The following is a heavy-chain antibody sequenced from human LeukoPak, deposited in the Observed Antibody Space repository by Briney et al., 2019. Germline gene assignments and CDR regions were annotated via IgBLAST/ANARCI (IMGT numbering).Heavy chain of an antibody. D-gene: IGHD2-2*02. CDR2: ISAYNGNT. V-gene: IGHV1-18*01. CDR1: GYTFTSYG. J-gene: IGHJ4*02. Sequence: GASVSVSFKASGYTFTSYGISWVRQAPGQGVEWMGWISAYNGNTNYAQKLQGRVTMTTDTSTSTAYMELRSLRSDDTAVYYCARDGGYCSSTSCYRDFDYWGQGTLVTVSS. CDR3: ARDGGYCSSTSCYRDFDY.